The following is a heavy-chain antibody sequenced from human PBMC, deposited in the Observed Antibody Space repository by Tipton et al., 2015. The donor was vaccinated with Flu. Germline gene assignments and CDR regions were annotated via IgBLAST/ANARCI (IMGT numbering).Heavy chain of an antibody. CDR3: ARERAQQLVLDDAFDI. CDR1: GGTFSSYA. J-gene: IGHJ3*02. Sequence: QVQLVQSGAEVKKPGSSVKVSCKASGGTFSSYAISWVRQAPGQGREWMGGIIPIFGTANYAQKFQGRVTITADESTITAYMELSSLRSEDTAVYFCARERAQQLVLDDAFDIWGQGTMVTVSS. D-gene: IGHD6-13*01. V-gene: IGHV1-69*01. CDR2: IIPIFGTA.